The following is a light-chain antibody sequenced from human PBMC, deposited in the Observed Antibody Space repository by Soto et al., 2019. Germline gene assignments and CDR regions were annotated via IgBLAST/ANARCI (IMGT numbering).Light chain of an antibody. CDR1: QSVNSGY. J-gene: IGKJ1*01. V-gene: IGKV3-20*01. CDR2: DTS. Sequence: EIVLTQSPGTLSLSPGERATLSCRASQSVNSGYLAWYQHTPGQAPRLLIYDTSTRATGIPDRFSGSGSGTDFTLTISRLETEDFAVYYCQQYGSSPRTFGQGTKV. CDR3: QQYGSSPRT.